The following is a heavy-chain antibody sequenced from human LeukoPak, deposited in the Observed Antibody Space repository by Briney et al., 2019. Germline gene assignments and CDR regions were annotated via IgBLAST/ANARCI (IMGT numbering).Heavy chain of an antibody. CDR3: ARDXXXAIDY. V-gene: IGHV3-74*01. CDR2: IRSDGSDT. J-gene: IGHJ4*02. Sequence: SLXXXCAASGFTFSDTWMHWVRQAPGEGLVWVSRIRSDGSDTRYAESVKGRFTISRDNAKNTLYLQMNSLRAEDTAVYYCARDXXXAIDYWGXGTLVTVSS. CDR1: GFTFSDTW.